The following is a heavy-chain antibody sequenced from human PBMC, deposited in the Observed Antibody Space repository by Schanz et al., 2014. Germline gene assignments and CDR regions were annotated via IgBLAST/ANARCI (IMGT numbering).Heavy chain of an antibody. CDR1: GFPFSSHG. J-gene: IGHJ4*02. D-gene: IGHD3-16*01. CDR2: ISIDGSNK. Sequence: VQVVESGGGLVQPGGSLKLSCAASGFPFSSHGMHWVRQAPAKGLEWVAVISIDGSNKYHADSVKGRFAISRDNSKNTLYLQMRSLRGEDTAVYYCAKDLDGAFDYWGQGTLVTVSS. V-gene: IGHV3-30*18. CDR3: AKDLDGAFDY.